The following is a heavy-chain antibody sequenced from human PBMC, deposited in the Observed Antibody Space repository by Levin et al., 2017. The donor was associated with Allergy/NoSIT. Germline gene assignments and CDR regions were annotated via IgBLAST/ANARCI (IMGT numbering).Heavy chain of an antibody. J-gene: IGHJ3*02. CDR2: ISYDGSNK. Sequence: GGSLRLSCAASGFTFSSYAMHWVRQAPGKGLEWVAVISYDGSNKYYADSVKGRFTISRDNSKNTLYLQMNSLRAEDTAVYYCARVGGSHAFDIWGQGTMVTVSS. CDR1: GFTFSSYA. D-gene: IGHD5-12*01. CDR3: ARVGGSHAFDI. V-gene: IGHV3-30-3*01.